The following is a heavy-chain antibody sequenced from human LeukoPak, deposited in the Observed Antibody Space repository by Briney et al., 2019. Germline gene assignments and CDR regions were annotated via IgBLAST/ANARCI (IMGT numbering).Heavy chain of an antibody. D-gene: IGHD3-3*01. CDR2: ISYDGSNK. Sequence: PGGSLRLSCAASGFTFSSYGMHWVRQAPGKGLEWVAVISYDGSNKYYADSVKGRFTISRDNSKNTLYLQMNSLRAEDTAVYYCAKGYYDFWREEDYFDYWGQGTLVTVSS. J-gene: IGHJ4*02. CDR3: AKGYYDFWREEDYFDY. V-gene: IGHV3-30*18. CDR1: GFTFSSYG.